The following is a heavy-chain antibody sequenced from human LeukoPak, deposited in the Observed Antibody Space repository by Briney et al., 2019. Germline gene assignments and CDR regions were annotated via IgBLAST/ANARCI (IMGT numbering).Heavy chain of an antibody. Sequence: GGSLRLSCAASGFTFDDYAMHWVRQAPGKGLEWVSGISWNSGSIGYADPVKGRFTISRDNAKNSLYLQMNSLRAEDTALYYCAKDTLLGAFDIWGRGTMVTVSS. J-gene: IGHJ3*02. V-gene: IGHV3-9*01. D-gene: IGHD2-15*01. CDR1: GFTFDDYA. CDR3: AKDTLLGAFDI. CDR2: ISWNSGSI.